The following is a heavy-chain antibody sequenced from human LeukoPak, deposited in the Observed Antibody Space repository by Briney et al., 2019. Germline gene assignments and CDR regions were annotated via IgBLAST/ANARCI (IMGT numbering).Heavy chain of an antibody. CDR3: AKGGPLGDTNRFDQ. V-gene: IGHV3-30*18. Sequence: GGSLRLSCAASGFTFSRYYMSWVRHAPGKGLEWVALLAYDGTNQYYADSVKGRFTISRDNSKNTVYLQMTNLRPEDAAVYYCAKGGPLGDTNRFDQWGQGTLVSVSS. CDR2: LAYDGTNQ. D-gene: IGHD2-8*01. CDR1: GFTFSRYY. J-gene: IGHJ4*02.